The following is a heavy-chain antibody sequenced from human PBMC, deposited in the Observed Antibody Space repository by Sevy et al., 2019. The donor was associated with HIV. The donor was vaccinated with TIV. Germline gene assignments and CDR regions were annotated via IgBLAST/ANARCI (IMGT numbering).Heavy chain of an antibody. Sequence: ASVKVSCKTSGYTFSSYGITWMRQAPGQGLEWLGWISAYDGKTKYAQKFQDRVTMTTRTSARTAYMELRGLISDDTATYYCARDGRTGTYLFDLWGQRTLVTDSS. CDR3: ARDGRTGTYLFDL. CDR1: GYTFSSYG. V-gene: IGHV1-18*01. CDR2: ISAYDGKT. J-gene: IGHJ4*02. D-gene: IGHD1-26*01.